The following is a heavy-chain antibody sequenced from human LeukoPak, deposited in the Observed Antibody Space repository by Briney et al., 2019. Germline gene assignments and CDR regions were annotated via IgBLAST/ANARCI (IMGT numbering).Heavy chain of an antibody. CDR2: ISGSGGST. D-gene: IGHD3-10*01. CDR3: AKDLLWFGGTGGMDV. J-gene: IGHJ6*04. Sequence: GSLRLSCAASGFTFSSYAMSWVRQAPGKGLEWVSAISGSGGSTYYADSVKGRFTISRDNSKNTLYLQMNSLRAEDTAVYYCAKDLLWFGGTGGMDVWGKGTTVTVSS. V-gene: IGHV3-23*01. CDR1: GFTFSSYA.